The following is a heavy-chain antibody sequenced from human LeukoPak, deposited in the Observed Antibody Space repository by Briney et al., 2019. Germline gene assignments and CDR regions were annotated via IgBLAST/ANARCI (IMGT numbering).Heavy chain of an antibody. CDR3: AKDIAIAAAGTVGYYAMDV. V-gene: IGHV3-43*02. CDR2: ICGDGSST. D-gene: IGHD6-13*01. CDR1: GFTFDDYA. J-gene: IGHJ6*02. Sequence: GPLRLSCAASGFTFDDYAMHWVRQAPGKGLEWVSLICGDGSSTYYADSVKGRFTIARDNSKNSLYLQMNSLRTEDTALYYCAKDIAIAAAGTVGYYAMDVWGQGTTVTVSS.